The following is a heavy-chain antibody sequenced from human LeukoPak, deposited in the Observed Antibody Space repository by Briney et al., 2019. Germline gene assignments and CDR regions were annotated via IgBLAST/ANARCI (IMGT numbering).Heavy chain of an antibody. D-gene: IGHD1-26*01. CDR1: GFTVSSNY. Sequence: GGSLRLSCAASGFTVSSNYMSWVRQAPGKGLEWVSVIYSGGSTYYADSVKGRFIISRDNSKNTLYLQMNSLRAEDTAVYYCARGKPGSYYVREYYFDYWGQGTLVTVSS. CDR2: IYSGGST. J-gene: IGHJ4*02. CDR3: ARGKPGSYYVREYYFDY. V-gene: IGHV3-53*01.